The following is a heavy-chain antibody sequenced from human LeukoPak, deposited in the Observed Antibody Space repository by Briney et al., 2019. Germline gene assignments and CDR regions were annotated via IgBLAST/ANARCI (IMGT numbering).Heavy chain of an antibody. CDR3: ARDPPGVTSNWFFDL. Sequence: GASVKVSCKASGYTFTSYGISWVRQAPGQGLEWMGWISAYNGNTNYAPKFQGRVTMTTDTSTSTAYMELRSLRSDDTAVYYCARDPPGVTSNWFFDLWGRGTLVTVSS. CDR2: ISAYNGNT. J-gene: IGHJ2*01. D-gene: IGHD2-21*02. CDR1: GYTFTSYG. V-gene: IGHV1-18*01.